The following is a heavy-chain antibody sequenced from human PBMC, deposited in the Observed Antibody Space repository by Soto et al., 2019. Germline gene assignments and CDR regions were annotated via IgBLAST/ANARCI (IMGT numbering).Heavy chain of an antibody. V-gene: IGHV1-2*04. CDR2: INPNSGGT. Sequence: ASVKVSCKASGYTFTGYYMHWVRQAPGQGLEWMGWINPNSGGTNYAQKFQGWVTMTRDTSISTAYMELSRLRSDDTAVYYCARSISKGYRSSGMGYYGMDVWGQGTTVTVSS. CDR1: GYTFTGYY. D-gene: IGHD6-13*01. J-gene: IGHJ6*02. CDR3: ARSISKGYRSSGMGYYGMDV.